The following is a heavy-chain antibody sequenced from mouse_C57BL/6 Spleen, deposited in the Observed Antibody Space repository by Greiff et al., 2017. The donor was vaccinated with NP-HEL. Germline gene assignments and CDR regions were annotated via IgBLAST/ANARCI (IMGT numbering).Heavy chain of an antibody. V-gene: IGHV7-3*01. D-gene: IGHD1-1*01. J-gene: IGHJ1*03. CDR3: ARPFITTVVEGYFDV. CDR1: GFTFTDYY. Sequence: EVQLVESGGGLVQPGGSLSLSCAASGFTFTDYYMSWVRQPPGKGLEWVGFIRNKANGYTTEYSVSVQGRFTISRDNSQSILYLQMNALRTEDSATYYCARPFITTVVEGYFDVWGTGTTVTVSS. CDR2: IRNKANGYTT.